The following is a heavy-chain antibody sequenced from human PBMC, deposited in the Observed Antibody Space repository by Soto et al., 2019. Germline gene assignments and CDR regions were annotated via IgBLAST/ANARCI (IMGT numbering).Heavy chain of an antibody. Sequence: SGPTLVNPTQTLTLTCTFSGFSLRTSGVGVGWIRQPPGKALEWLALIYWNDDKHYSASLKTRLTITKDTSKNQVVLTMTNMDPVDTATYYCAHSAHYYDTSGYYHYYFNYWGQGTLVTVSS. CDR1: GFSLRTSGVG. CDR2: IYWNDDK. J-gene: IGHJ4*02. V-gene: IGHV2-5*01. CDR3: AHSAHYYDTSGYYHYYFNY. D-gene: IGHD3-22*01.